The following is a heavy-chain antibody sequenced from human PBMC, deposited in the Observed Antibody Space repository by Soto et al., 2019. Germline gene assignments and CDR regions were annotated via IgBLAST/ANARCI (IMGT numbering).Heavy chain of an antibody. CDR1: GFTFDDYA. CDR2: ISWNSGSI. Sequence: EVQLVESGGGLVQPGRSLRLSCAASGFTFDDYAMHWVRQAPGKGLEWVSGISWNSGSIGYADSVKGRFTISRDNAKNSLYLQMNRLGAEDTALYYCAKGGQLLSEGGGYWGQGTLVTVSS. J-gene: IGHJ4*02. CDR3: AKGGQLLSEGGGY. V-gene: IGHV3-9*01. D-gene: IGHD2-2*01.